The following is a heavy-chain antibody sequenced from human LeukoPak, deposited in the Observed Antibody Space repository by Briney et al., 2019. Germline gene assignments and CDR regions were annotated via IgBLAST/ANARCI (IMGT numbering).Heavy chain of an antibody. Sequence: LSLTCTVSGGSIRSSYYYWGWIRQPPGKGLEWVAVISKDGSYKYYADSVKGRFTISRDNSKNTLYLQMNSLRTEDTAVYYCARDLSASFDYWGQGTLVTVSS. V-gene: IGHV3-30-3*01. CDR3: ARDLSASFDY. CDR2: ISKDGSYK. J-gene: IGHJ4*02. CDR1: GGSIRSSY.